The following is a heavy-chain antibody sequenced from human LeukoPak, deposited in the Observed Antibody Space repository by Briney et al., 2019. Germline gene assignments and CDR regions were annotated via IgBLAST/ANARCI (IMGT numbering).Heavy chain of an antibody. CDR2: ISSSSMYV. Sequence: KPGGSLRLSCAASGFTFSDYDMNWVRQAPGKGLEWVSSISSSSMYVSYEDSVKGRFTISRDNAKNSLYLQMNSLRAEDTAVYYCARDADYYDSSGYRPYYYYYYGMDVWGQGTTVTVPS. V-gene: IGHV3-21*01. CDR3: ARDADYYDSSGYRPYYYYYYGMDV. CDR1: GFTFSDYD. D-gene: IGHD3-22*01. J-gene: IGHJ6*02.